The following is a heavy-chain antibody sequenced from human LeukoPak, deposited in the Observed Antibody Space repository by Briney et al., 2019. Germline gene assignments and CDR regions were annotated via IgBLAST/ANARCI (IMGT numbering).Heavy chain of an antibody. CDR2: ISSSSSYI. CDR1: GFPFSSYT. J-gene: IGHJ3*02. V-gene: IGHV3-21*01. CDR3: ARQWLVVAFDI. Sequence: GGSLRLSCAASGFPFSSYTMHWVRQAPGKGLEWVSSISSSSSYIYYADSVKGRFTISRDNAKNSLYLQMNSLRAEDTAVYYCARQWLVVAFDIWGQGTMVTVSS. D-gene: IGHD6-19*01.